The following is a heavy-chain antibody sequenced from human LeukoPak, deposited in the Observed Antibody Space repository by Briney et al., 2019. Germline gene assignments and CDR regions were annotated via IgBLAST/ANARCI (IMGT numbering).Heavy chain of an antibody. Sequence: GGSLRHSSAASGFTFSNDAMSRVRQAPGKGLEWVSTISGSGDRTYYADSVKGRFTISRDNSKNTLYLQMNSLRGEDTAVYYCARDTRSGSSVFWAQGTLVTVSS. CDR2: ISGSGDRT. V-gene: IGHV3-23*01. CDR1: GFTFSNDA. D-gene: IGHD1-26*01. J-gene: IGHJ4*02. CDR3: ARDTRSGSSVF.